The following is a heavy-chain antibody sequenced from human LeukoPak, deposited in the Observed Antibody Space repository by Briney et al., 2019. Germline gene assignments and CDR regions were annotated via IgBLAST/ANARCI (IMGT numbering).Heavy chain of an antibody. J-gene: IGHJ4*02. CDR1: GLTFDDYA. CDR2: ISCDGCST. D-gene: IGHD6-13*01. V-gene: IGHV3-43D*03. Sequence: GGSLRLSCAPSGLTFDDYAMHWVSQAQGEGMEWGSLISCDGCSTYYADSVKGRFTISRDNSKNSLYLQMNSLRAEDTALYYCATEAAAAGTVYWGQGTLVTVSS. CDR3: ATEAAAAGTVY.